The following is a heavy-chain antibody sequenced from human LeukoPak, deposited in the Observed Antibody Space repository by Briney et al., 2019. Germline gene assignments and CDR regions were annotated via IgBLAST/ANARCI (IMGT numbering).Heavy chain of an antibody. CDR3: ARDRRYCSSTSCYRWFDP. CDR1: GYTFTGYY. D-gene: IGHD2-2*02. V-gene: IGHV1-2*02. Sequence: ASAKVSCKASGYTFTGYYMHWVRQAPGQGLEWMGWINPNSGGTNYAQKFQGRVTMTRDTSISTAYMELSRLRSDDTAVYYCARDRRYCSSTSCYRWFDPWGQRTLDTVSS. J-gene: IGHJ5*02. CDR2: INPNSGGT.